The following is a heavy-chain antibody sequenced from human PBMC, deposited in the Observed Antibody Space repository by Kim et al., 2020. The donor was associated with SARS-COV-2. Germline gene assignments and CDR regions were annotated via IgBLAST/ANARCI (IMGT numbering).Heavy chain of an antibody. D-gene: IGHD1-26*01. CDR3: ARGPFAKELLLHYYYYGMDV. J-gene: IGHJ6*02. CDR2: IYYSGST. V-gene: IGHV4-31*03. CDR1: GGSISSGGYY. Sequence: SETLSLTCTVSGGSISSGGYYWSWIRQHPGKGLEWIGYIYYSGSTYYNPSLKSRVTISVDTSKNQFSLKLSSVTAADTAVYYCARGPFAKELLLHYYYYGMDVWGQGTTVTVSS.